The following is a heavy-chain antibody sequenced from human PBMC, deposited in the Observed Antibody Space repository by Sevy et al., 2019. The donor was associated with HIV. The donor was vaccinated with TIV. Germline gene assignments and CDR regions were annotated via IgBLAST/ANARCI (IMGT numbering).Heavy chain of an antibody. Sequence: SETLSLTCTVSGGSISSYYWSWIRQPAGKGLEWIGRIYTSGSTNYNPSLKSRVTMSVDTSKNQFSLKLSSVTAADTAVYYCARGQKTTHYDFCSGPPGYYYYGMDVWGQGTTVTVSS. CDR3: ARGQKTTHYDFCSGPPGYYYYGMDV. CDR2: IYTSGST. D-gene: IGHD3-3*01. CDR1: GGSISSYY. J-gene: IGHJ6*02. V-gene: IGHV4-4*07.